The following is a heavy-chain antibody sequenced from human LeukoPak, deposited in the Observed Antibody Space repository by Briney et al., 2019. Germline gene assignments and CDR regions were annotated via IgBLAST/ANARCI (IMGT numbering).Heavy chain of an antibody. V-gene: IGHV3-53*04. J-gene: IGHJ2*01. CDR2: IYSGGST. CDR3: ARTYGDYVMAWYFDL. CDR1: GFTVSSNY. D-gene: IGHD4-17*01. Sequence: GGSLRLSCAASGFTVSSNYMSWVRQAPGKGLEGVSVIYSGGSTYYADSVKGRFTISRHNSKNTLYLQMNSLRAEDTAVYYCARTYGDYVMAWYFDLWGRGTLVTVSS.